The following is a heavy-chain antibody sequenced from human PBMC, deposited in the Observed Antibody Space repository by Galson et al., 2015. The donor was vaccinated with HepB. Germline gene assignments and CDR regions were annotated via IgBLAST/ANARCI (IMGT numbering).Heavy chain of an antibody. J-gene: IGHJ3*02. D-gene: IGHD2-15*01. V-gene: IGHV3-30*18. CDR1: GFTFSSYG. CDR2: ISYDGSNK. Sequence: SLRLSCAASGFTFSSYGMHWVRQAPGKGLEWVAVISYDGSNKYYADSVKGRFTISRDNSKNTLYLQMNSLRAEDTAVYYCAKVVAAYSAFDAFDIWGQGTMVTVSS. CDR3: AKVVAAYSAFDAFDI.